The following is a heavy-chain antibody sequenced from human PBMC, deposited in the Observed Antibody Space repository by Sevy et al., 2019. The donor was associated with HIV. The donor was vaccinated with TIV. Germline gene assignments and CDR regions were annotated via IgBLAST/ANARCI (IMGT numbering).Heavy chain of an antibody. CDR1: GFTFSTYP. CDR3: ARPYGSGSWEAFDL. J-gene: IGHJ3*01. Sequence: GGSLRLSCAASGFTFSTYPMNWVRQAPGKGLEWVSSISFSSNYIYYADSVKGRFTIFRDNAKISVYLQMNSLRVEDTAVYYCARPYGSGSWEAFDLWGQGTLVTVSS. V-gene: IGHV3-21*01. D-gene: IGHD3-10*01. CDR2: ISFSSNYI.